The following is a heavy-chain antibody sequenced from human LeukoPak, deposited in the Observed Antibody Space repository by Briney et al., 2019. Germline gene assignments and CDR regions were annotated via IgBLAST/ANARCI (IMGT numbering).Heavy chain of an antibody. CDR1: GFTFSSYS. CDR3: AKLPSYRYYYMDV. D-gene: IGHD1-26*01. CDR2: ISSSSSTI. V-gene: IGHV3-48*01. J-gene: IGHJ6*03. Sequence: SGGSLRLSCAASGFTFSSYSMNWVRQAPGKGLEWVSYISSSSSTIYYADSVKGRFTISRDNAKNSLYLQMNSLRAEDTAVYYCAKLPSYRYYYMDVWGKGTTVTVSS.